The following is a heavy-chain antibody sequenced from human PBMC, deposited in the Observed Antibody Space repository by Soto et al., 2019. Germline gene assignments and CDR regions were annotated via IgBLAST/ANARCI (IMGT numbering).Heavy chain of an antibody. J-gene: IGHJ4*02. V-gene: IGHV3-48*01. D-gene: IGHD6-19*01. CDR3: ASGYMNSGWYGKGGADY. Sequence: EVQLVESGGGLVQPGGSLRLSCAASGFTFSSYSMNWVRQAPGKGLEWVSYISSSSSTIYYADSVKGRFTISRDNAKNSLYLQMNSLRAEDTAVYYCASGYMNSGWYGKGGADYWGQGTLVTVSS. CDR2: ISSSSSTI. CDR1: GFTFSSYS.